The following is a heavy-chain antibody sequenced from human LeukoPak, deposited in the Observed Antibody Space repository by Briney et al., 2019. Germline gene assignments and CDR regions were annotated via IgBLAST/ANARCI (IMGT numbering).Heavy chain of an antibody. D-gene: IGHD6-19*01. CDR2: ISSSSSYI. Sequence: GGSLRLSCAASGFTFSSYSMNWVRQAPGKGLEWVSSISSSSSYIYYADSVKGRFTISRDNAKKSVYLQMNSLRAEDTAVYYCIVLAVAGTFGFDYWGQGTLVTVSS. J-gene: IGHJ4*02. CDR1: GFTFSSYS. CDR3: IVLAVAGTFGFDY. V-gene: IGHV3-21*01.